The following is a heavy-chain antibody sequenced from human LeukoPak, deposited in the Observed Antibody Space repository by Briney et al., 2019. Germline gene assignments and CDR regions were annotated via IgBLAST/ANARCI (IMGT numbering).Heavy chain of an antibody. CDR1: GYTFTSYG. V-gene: IGHV1-18*01. CDR2: ISTYNGNT. J-gene: IGHJ4*02. CDR3: AREGHSSGWYYFDY. Sequence: ASVKVSCKASGYTFTSYGISWLRQAPGQGLEWMGWISTYNGNTNYAQKLQGRVTMTTDTSTSTAYMELRSLRSDDTAIYYCAREGHSSGWYYFDYWGQGTLVTVSS. D-gene: IGHD6-19*01.